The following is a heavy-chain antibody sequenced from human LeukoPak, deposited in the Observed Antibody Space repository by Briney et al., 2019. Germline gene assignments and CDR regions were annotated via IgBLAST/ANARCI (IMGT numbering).Heavy chain of an antibody. D-gene: IGHD1-1*01. Sequence: ASVKVSCKASGFSFPSYGISWVRQAPGQGLEWIGWITAYDGDTDYAEKFQGRVTMATDTSTSTASMELWSLRSDDTAVYYCARDWQLPSGPDVFDIWGQGTVVTVSS. CDR2: ITAYDGDT. J-gene: IGHJ3*02. CDR1: GFSFPSYG. V-gene: IGHV1-18*01. CDR3: ARDWQLPSGPDVFDI.